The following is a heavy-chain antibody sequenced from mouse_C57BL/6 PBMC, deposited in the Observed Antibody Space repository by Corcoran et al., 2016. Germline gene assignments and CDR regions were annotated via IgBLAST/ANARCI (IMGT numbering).Heavy chain of an antibody. CDR1: GYTFTDYY. V-gene: IGHV1-26*01. CDR2: INPNNGGT. Sequence: EVQLQQSGPELVKPGASVKISCKASGYTFTDYYMNWVKQSHGKSLEWIGDINPNNGGTSYNQKFKGKATLTVDKSSSTAYMELRSLTSEDSAVYYCARSNYGYGDYWGQGTTLTVSS. D-gene: IGHD2-2*01. CDR3: ARSNYGYGDY. J-gene: IGHJ2*01.